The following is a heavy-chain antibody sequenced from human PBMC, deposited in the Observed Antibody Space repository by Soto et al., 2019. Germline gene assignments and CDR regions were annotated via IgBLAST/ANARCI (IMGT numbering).Heavy chain of an antibody. D-gene: IGHD2-2*01. V-gene: IGHV4-30-4*01. CDR3: AREPVCTATDCYAFDA. Sequence: QVQLQESGPGLVKPSQTLSLTCNVSGVSISSSDYAWSWIRQSPRKGLEWIAYIYFRGSIHYSPSLRNRATTSRDTSTNQLFLSLTSVTAADTAVYYCAREPVCTATDCYAFDAWGQGRLVTVSS. J-gene: IGHJ5*02. CDR2: IYFRGSI. CDR1: GVSISSSDYA.